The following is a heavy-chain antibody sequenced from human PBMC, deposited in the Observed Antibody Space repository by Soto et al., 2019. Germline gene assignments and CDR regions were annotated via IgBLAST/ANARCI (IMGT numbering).Heavy chain of an antibody. Sequence: EVQLVESGGGFVHPGGSLRLSCAASGFTFSRSWMSWVRQAPGKGLEWVANINQDGSERYYVDSVKGRFSISRDNAQNSLHLQMNSLSLEDTAVYFCARDGYWGQGTLVTVSS. V-gene: IGHV3-7*01. CDR3: ARDGY. CDR2: INQDGSER. J-gene: IGHJ4*02. CDR1: GFTFSRSW.